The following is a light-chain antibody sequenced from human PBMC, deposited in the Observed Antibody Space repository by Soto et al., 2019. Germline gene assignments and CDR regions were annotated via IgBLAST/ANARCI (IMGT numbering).Light chain of an antibody. V-gene: IGKV1-39*01. CDR3: QQSFTSPFFT. J-gene: IGKJ3*01. CDR1: QNIREY. Sequence: DIQMTQSPPSLSASVGDRVTITCRASQNIREYLNWYQQKPGKAPKLLIYAASTLQSGAPSRFSGSGSGSAVTLTISTLQPEDFATYYCQQSFTSPFFTFGPGTKV. CDR2: AAS.